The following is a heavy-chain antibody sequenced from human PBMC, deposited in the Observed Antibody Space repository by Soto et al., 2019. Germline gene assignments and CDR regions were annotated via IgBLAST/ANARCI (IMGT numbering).Heavy chain of an antibody. CDR3: ARTSRDIVVVPAAFDY. CDR2: ISSSSSTI. D-gene: IGHD2-2*01. J-gene: IGHJ4*02. V-gene: IGHV3-48*01. CDR1: GFTFSSYS. Sequence: GGSLRLSCAASGFTFSSYSMNWVRQAPGKGLEWVSYISSSSSTIYYADSVKGRFTISRDNAKNSLYLQMNSLRAEDTAVYYCARTSRDIVVVPAAFDYWGQGTLVTVSS.